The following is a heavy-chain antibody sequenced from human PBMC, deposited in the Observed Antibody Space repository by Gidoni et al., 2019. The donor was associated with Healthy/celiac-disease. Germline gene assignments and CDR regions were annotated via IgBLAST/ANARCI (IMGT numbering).Heavy chain of an antibody. CDR1: GFTFSSYA. CDR2: ISGSGGST. J-gene: IGHJ4*02. CDR3: AKNTGGYSYGFVLFDY. D-gene: IGHD5-18*01. V-gene: IGHV3-23*01. Sequence: EVQLLESGGGLVQPGGSLRLSCAASGFTFSSYAMSWVRQAPGKGLEWVSAISGSGGSTYYADSVKGRFTISRDNPKNTLYLQINSLRAEDTAVYYCAKNTGGYSYGFVLFDYWGQGTLVTVSS.